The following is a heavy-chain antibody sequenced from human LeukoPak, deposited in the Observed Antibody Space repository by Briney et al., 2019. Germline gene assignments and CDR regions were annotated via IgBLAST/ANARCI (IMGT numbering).Heavy chain of an antibody. Sequence: PGGSLRLSCTASGFTFSSYWMNWVRQAPGKGLVWVSRLNGDGRSTAYADSVKGRFTISRDNAKNTLYLQMNSLRVEDTAVYYCVRESLVRAEVYWGQGTLVTVSS. CDR2: LNGDGRST. CDR1: GFTFSSYW. J-gene: IGHJ4*02. D-gene: IGHD6-13*01. CDR3: VRESLVRAEVY. V-gene: IGHV3-74*01.